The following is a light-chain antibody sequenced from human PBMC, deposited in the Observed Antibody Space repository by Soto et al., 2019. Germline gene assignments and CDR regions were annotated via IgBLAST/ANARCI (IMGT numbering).Light chain of an antibody. CDR3: QQYGDAPYT. V-gene: IGKV3-20*01. CDR1: QTVYSTS. Sequence: DIVLTQSPGTLSLSPGEKATLYCRASQTVYSTSLAWYQQKPGQGPRLLIYGAANRASGLPDRFSGSGSGTDFTLTISRVEPEDFAVYYCQQYGDAPYTFGQGTKLEIK. CDR2: GAA. J-gene: IGKJ2*01.